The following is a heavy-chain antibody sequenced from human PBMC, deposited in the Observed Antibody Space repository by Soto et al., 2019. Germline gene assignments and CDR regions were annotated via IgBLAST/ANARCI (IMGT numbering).Heavy chain of an antibody. Sequence: PSETLSLTCTVSGGSISSYYWSWIRQPPGKGLEWVGYIYYSGSTNYNPSLKSRVTISVDTSKNQFSLKLSSVTAADTAVYYCARARPSSYGSGSYPPLHYYYYGMDVWGQGTTVTVSS. J-gene: IGHJ6*02. CDR3: ARARPSSYGSGSYPPLHYYYYGMDV. V-gene: IGHV4-59*01. CDR2: IYYSGST. CDR1: GGSISSYY. D-gene: IGHD3-10*01.